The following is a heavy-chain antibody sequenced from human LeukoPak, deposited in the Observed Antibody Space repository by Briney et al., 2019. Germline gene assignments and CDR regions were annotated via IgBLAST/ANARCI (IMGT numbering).Heavy chain of an antibody. J-gene: IGHJ4*02. D-gene: IGHD3-9*01. Sequence: PSETLSLTCAVSGYSISSGYYWGWIRQPPGKGLEWIGSTYHSGSTYYNSSLKSRVTISVDTSNNQFSLKLSSVTAADTAVYDWARWGCEYYDILTHSYYFDYWGQGTLVTVSS. CDR1: GYSISSGYY. CDR3: ARWGCEYYDILTHSYYFDY. V-gene: IGHV4-38-2*01. CDR2: TYHSGST.